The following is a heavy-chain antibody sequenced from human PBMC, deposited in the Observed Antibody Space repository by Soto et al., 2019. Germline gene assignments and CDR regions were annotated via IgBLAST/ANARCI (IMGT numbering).Heavy chain of an antibody. CDR3: ARHEPLMNWNPPQDRFNP. CDR2: IYPGDFDT. Sequence: PGESLKISCRVSGDSFTTYWIAWVRQMPGKGLEWMGIIYPGDFDTRYSPSFQGQVTISVDKSINTAYLQWNSLKASDTAMYYCARHEPLMNWNPPQDRFNPWGQGTLVTVSS. J-gene: IGHJ5*02. CDR1: GDSFTTYW. V-gene: IGHV5-51*01. D-gene: IGHD1-1*01.